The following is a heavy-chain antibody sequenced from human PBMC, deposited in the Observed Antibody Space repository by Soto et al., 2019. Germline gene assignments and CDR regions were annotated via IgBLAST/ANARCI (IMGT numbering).Heavy chain of an antibody. CDR1: GFTFSSFE. Sequence: GGSLRLSCAASGFTFSSFEMNWVRQAPGEGLEWVSYISSGGSSIYYADSVRGRFTISRDNAKNSLYLQMNSLRAEDTAVYYCARESEEDAFDIWGQGTMVTV. CDR3: ARESEEDAFDI. CDR2: ISSGGSSI. V-gene: IGHV3-48*03. J-gene: IGHJ3*02.